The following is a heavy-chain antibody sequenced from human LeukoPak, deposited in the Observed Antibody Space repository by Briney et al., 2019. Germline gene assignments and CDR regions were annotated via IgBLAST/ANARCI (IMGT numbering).Heavy chain of an antibody. D-gene: IGHD3-10*01. V-gene: IGHV4-34*01. J-gene: IGHJ4*02. CDR2: INHSGST. CDR3: ARGFTGRITMVRGVFDY. Sequence: SETLSLTCTVSGGSISSYYWSWIRQPPGKGLEWIGEINHSGSTNYNPSLKSRVTISVDTSKNQFSLKLSSVTAADTAVYYCARGFTGRITMVRGVFDYWGQGTLVTVSS. CDR1: GGSISSYY.